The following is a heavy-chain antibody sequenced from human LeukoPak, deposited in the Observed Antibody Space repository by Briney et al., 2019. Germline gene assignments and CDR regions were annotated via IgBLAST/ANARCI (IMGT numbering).Heavy chain of an antibody. J-gene: IGHJ4*02. V-gene: IGHV1-46*01. CDR3: ARAAIPDY. Sequence: GASVKVSCKASGYTFPSYGISWVRQAPGQGLEWMGIINPSGGSTSYAQKFQGRVTMTRDTSTSTVYMELSSLRSEDTAVYYCARAAIPDYWGQGTLVTVSS. CDR1: GYTFPSYG. D-gene: IGHD2-21*02. CDR2: INPSGGST.